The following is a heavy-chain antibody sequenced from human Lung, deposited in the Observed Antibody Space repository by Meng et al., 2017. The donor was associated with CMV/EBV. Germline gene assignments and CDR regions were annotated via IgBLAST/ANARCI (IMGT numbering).Heavy chain of an antibody. V-gene: IGHV3-30-3*01. J-gene: IGHJ6*02. CDR2: ISYDGSNK. D-gene: IGHD6-13*01. Sequence: SCAASGFTFSSYAMHWVRQAPGKGLEWVAVISYDGSNKYYADSVKGRFTISRDNAKNSLFLQMNSLRAEDTAVYYCARVAAAGRGMDVWGQGTTVTVSS. CDR1: GFTFSSYA. CDR3: ARVAAAGRGMDV.